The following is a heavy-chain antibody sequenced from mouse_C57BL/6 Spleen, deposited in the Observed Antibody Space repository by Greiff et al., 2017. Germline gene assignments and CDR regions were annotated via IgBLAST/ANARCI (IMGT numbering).Heavy chain of an antibody. J-gene: IGHJ4*01. CDR3: ARVLRYLYAMDY. D-gene: IGHD1-1*01. CDR2: ISNLAYSI. V-gene: IGHV5-15*01. CDR1: GFTFSDYG. Sequence: DVKLQESGGGLVQPGGSLKLSCAASGFTFSDYGMAWVRQAPRKGPEWVAFISNLAYSIYYADTVTGRFTISRENAKNTLYLEMSSLRSEDTAMYYCARVLRYLYAMDYWGQGTSVTVSS.